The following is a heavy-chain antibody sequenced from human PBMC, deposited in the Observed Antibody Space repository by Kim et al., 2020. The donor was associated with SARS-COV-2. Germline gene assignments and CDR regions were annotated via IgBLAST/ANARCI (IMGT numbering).Heavy chain of an antibody. D-gene: IGHD6-19*01. CDR2: ISGSGGST. V-gene: IGHV3-23*01. Sequence: GGSLRLSCAASGFTFSSYAMSWVRQAPGKGLEWVSAISGSGGSTYYADSVKGRFTISRDNSKNTLYLQMNSLRAEDTAVYYCAKVWGSQWLVPGYYYGMDVWGQGTTVTVSS. J-gene: IGHJ6*02. CDR3: AKVWGSQWLVPGYYYGMDV. CDR1: GFTFSSYA.